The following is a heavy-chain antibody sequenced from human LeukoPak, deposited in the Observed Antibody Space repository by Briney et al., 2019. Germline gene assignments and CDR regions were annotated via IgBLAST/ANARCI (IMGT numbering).Heavy chain of an antibody. CDR1: GGSFTGYY. CDR3: ARQGNYCSSTSCYLYHYYMDV. D-gene: IGHD2-2*01. CDR2: VNHRGDT. V-gene: IGHV4-34*01. J-gene: IGHJ6*03. Sequence: SETLSLTCAVYGGSFTGYYWSWMRQSPGKGLQWIAEVNHRGDTNCNPSVKGRVTISVDTSKNQFSLKVTSLTAADTAVYYCARQGNYCSSTSCYLYHYYMDVWGKGTTVTVSS.